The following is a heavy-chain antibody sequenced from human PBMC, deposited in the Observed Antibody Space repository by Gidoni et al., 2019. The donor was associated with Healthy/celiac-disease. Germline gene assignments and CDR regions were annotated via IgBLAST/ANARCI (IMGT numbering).Heavy chain of an antibody. Sequence: QVQLQESGPGLVKPSGTLSLTCAVSGGSISRSNWWSWVRQPPGKGLEWIGEIYHSGSTNYNPSLKSRVTISVDKSKNQFSLKLSSVTAADTAVYYCARGVGAAGTYYYYGMDVWGQGTTVTVSS. CDR1: GGSISRSNW. V-gene: IGHV4-4*02. D-gene: IGHD6-13*01. CDR2: IYHSGST. J-gene: IGHJ6*02. CDR3: ARGVGAAGTYYYYGMDV.